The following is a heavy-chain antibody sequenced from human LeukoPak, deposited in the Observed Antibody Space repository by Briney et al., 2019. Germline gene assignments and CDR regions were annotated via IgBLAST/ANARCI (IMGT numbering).Heavy chain of an antibody. Sequence: SETLSLTCTVSGGSISSYYWSWIRQPPGKGLEWIGYIYYSGSTNYNPSLKSRVTISVDTSKNQFSLKLSSVTAADTAVYYCARATRYYNFDYWGQGALVTVSS. CDR3: ARATRYYNFDY. CDR1: GGSISSYY. V-gene: IGHV4-59*12. D-gene: IGHD3-9*01. CDR2: IYYSGST. J-gene: IGHJ4*02.